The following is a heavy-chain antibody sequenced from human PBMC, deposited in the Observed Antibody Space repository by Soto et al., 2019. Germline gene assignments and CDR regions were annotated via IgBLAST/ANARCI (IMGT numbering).Heavy chain of an antibody. CDR2: MNPNSGNT. J-gene: IGHJ3*02. V-gene: IGHV1-8*01. Sequence: ASVKVSCKASGYTFTSYDINWVRQATGQGLEWMGWMNPNSGNTGYAQKFQGRVTMTRNTSISTAYMELSSLRSEDTAVYYCARFNCSSTSCYYAFAIWGQGTMVTVSS. CDR3: ARFNCSSTSCYYAFAI. CDR1: GYTFTSYD. D-gene: IGHD2-2*01.